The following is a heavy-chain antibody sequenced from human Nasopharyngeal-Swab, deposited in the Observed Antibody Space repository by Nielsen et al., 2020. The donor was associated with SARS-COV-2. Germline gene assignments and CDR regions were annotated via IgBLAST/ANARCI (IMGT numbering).Heavy chain of an antibody. CDR2: ISWNSGRI. V-gene: IGHV3-9*01. CDR3: AKAPTNYGMDV. J-gene: IGHJ6*02. CDR1: GFTFDDYA. Sequence: SLNISYAASGFTFDDYALHWVRPAPGAGLEWGSGISWNSGRIGYADSVKGRFTISSDNAKNSLYLQMNSLRAEDTALYYCAKAPTNYGMDVWGQGTTVTVSS.